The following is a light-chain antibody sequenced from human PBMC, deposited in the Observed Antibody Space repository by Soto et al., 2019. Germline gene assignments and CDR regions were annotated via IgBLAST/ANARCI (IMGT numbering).Light chain of an antibody. CDR2: KAS. Sequence: DIQMTQSPSTLSASVGDRVTITCRASQSISFWLAWYQQKPGKAPKLLIYKASTLESGVPSRFSGSGSGTEFTLTISSLQPDDFATYYCQQYNRFSAWPFGHGTKVEIK. V-gene: IGKV1-5*03. CDR1: QSISFW. CDR3: QQYNRFSAWP. J-gene: IGKJ1*01.